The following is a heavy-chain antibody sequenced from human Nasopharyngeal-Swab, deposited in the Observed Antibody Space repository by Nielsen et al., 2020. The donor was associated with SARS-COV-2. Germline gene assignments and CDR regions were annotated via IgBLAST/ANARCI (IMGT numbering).Heavy chain of an antibody. CDR2: ISSSSSTI. V-gene: IGHV3-48*04. CDR1: GFTFSSYS. CDR3: ARADGSLFDY. Sequence: ETLSLTCAASGFTFSSYSMNWVRQAPGKGLEWVSYISSSSSTIYYADSVKGRFTISRDNAKNSLYLQMNSLRAGDTAVYYCARADGSLFDYWGQGTLVTVSS. D-gene: IGHD1-26*01. J-gene: IGHJ4*02.